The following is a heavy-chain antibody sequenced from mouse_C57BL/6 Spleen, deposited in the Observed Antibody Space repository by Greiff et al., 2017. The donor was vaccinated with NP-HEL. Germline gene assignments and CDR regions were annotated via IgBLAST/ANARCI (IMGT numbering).Heavy chain of an antibody. J-gene: IGHJ4*01. D-gene: IGHD1-1*01. V-gene: IGHV1-50*01. CDR2: IDPSDSYT. CDR3: ARFPYYYGSSRGDYYAMDY. Sequence: QVQLQQPGAELVKPGASVKLSCKASGYTFTSYWMQWVKQRPGQGLEWIGEIDPSDSYTNYNQKFKGKATLTVDTSSSTAYMQLSSLTSEDSAVYYCARFPYYYGSSRGDYYAMDYWGQGTSVTVSS. CDR1: GYTFTSYW.